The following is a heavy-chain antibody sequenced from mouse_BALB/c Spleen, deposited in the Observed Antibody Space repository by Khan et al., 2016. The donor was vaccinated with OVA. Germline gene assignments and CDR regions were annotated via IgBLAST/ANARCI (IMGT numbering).Heavy chain of an antibody. CDR1: GYSITSDYA. D-gene: IGHD4-1*01. V-gene: IGHV3-2*02. CDR2: ISYSGST. CDR3: ASELGRYDALDY. J-gene: IGHJ4*01. Sequence: EVQLQESGPGLVKPSQSLSLTCTVTGYSITSDYAWNLIRQLPGNQLEWRGYISYSGSTTYNPSLKSRISITRDTSNNQFFLQLQSVTSEDTATYYGASELGRYDALDYWGQGTSVTVSS.